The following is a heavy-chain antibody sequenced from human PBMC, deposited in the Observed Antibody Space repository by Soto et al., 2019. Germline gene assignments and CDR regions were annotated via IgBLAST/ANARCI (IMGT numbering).Heavy chain of an antibody. V-gene: IGHV4-31*03. CDR1: GDSITSGVHY. Sequence: QVQLQESGPGLVKPSQTLSLTCTVSGDSITSGVHYWSWIRQHPAKGLEWVGFLFYSVITYSNPSLKSRVTISLDTSKTQFSLKLISVTGAETAFYYCARDRVMRTLGGGSGEWVIDDWGQGTLGTVA. D-gene: IGHD3-16*01. CDR2: LFYSVIT. J-gene: IGHJ4*02. CDR3: ARDRVMRTLGGGSGEWVIDD.